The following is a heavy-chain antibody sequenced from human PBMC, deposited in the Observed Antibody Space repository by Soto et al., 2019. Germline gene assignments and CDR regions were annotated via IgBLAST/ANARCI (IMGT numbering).Heavy chain of an antibody. D-gene: IGHD3-3*01. CDR2: INHSGST. CDR3: ARGGLYITIFGVVIPRYYYYYGMDV. Sequence: SETLSLTCAVYGGSFSGYYWSWIRQPPGKGLEWIGEINHSGSTNYNPSLKSRVTISVDTSKNQFSLKLSSVTAADTAVYYCARGGLYITIFGVVIPRYYYYYGMDVWGQGTTVTVSS. V-gene: IGHV4-34*01. J-gene: IGHJ6*02. CDR1: GGSFSGYY.